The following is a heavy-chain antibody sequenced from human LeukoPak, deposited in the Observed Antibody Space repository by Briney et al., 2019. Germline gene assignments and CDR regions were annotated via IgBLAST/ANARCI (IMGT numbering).Heavy chain of an antibody. V-gene: IGHV4-59*01. J-gene: IGHJ4*02. CDR1: GGSFSGYY. D-gene: IGHD6-13*01. CDR2: IYYSGST. Sequence: PSETLSLTCAVYGGSFSGYYWSWIRQPPGKGLEWIGYIYYSGSTNYNPSLKSRVTISVDTSKNQFSLKLSSVTAADTAVYYCARDRRYSSSWYFDYWGQGTLVTVSS. CDR3: ARDRRYSSSWYFDY.